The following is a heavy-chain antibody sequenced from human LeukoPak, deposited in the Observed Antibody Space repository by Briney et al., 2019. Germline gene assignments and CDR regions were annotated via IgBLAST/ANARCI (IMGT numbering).Heavy chain of an antibody. V-gene: IGHV1-18*01. Sequence: ASVKVSCKASGYTFTSYGISWVRQAPGQGLEWMGWFSAYNGNTNYAQKLQGRVTMTTDTSTSTAYMELRSLRSDDTAVYYCARDPHRIAVAGTLPFDYWGQGTLVTVSS. D-gene: IGHD6-19*01. J-gene: IGHJ4*02. CDR1: GYTFTSYG. CDR2: FSAYNGNT. CDR3: ARDPHRIAVAGTLPFDY.